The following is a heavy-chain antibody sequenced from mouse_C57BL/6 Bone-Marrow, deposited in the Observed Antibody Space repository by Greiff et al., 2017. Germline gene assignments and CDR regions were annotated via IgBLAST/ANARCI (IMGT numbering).Heavy chain of an antibody. J-gene: IGHJ3*01. CDR1: GYTFTSYG. CDR3: ARNDYDGFAY. V-gene: IGHV1-81*01. D-gene: IGHD2-4*01. CDR2: IYPRSGNT. Sequence: VKLVESGAELARPGASVKLSCKASGYTFTSYGISWVKQRTGQGLEWIGEIYPRSGNTYYNEKFKGKATLTADKSSSTAYMELRSLTSEDSAVYFCARNDYDGFAYWGQVTLVTVSA.